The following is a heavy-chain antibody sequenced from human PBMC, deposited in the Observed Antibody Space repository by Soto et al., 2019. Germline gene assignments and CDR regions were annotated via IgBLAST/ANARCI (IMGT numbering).Heavy chain of an antibody. CDR3: ARLVGEPGYYYGMDV. V-gene: IGHV4-39*01. Sequence: SETVSLTCTVSGGSISSSSYYWGWIRQPPGKGLEWIGSIYYSGSTYYNPSLKSRVTISVDTSKNQFSLKLSSVTAADTAVYYCARLVGEPGYYYGMDVWGQGTTVTVSS. J-gene: IGHJ6*02. CDR1: GGSISSSSYY. CDR2: IYYSGST. D-gene: IGHD2-15*01.